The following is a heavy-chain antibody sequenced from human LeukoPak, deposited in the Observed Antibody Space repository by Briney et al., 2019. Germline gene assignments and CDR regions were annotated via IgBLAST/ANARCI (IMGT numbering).Heavy chain of an antibody. CDR3: AKSKFLSLRSSYFDY. V-gene: IGHV3-9*01. J-gene: IGHJ4*02. CDR1: GFTVSSNY. Sequence: GGSLRLSCAASGFTVSSNYMSWVRQAPGKGLEWVSGISWNSGSIGYADSVKGRFTISRDNAKNSLYLQMNSLRAEDTALYYCAKSKFLSLRSSYFDYWGQGTLVTVSS. D-gene: IGHD5-12*01. CDR2: ISWNSGSI.